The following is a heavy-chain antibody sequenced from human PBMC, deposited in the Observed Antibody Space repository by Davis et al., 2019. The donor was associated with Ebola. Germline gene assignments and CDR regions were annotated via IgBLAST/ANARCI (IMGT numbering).Heavy chain of an antibody. CDR2: AYSSGSM. D-gene: IGHD2-15*01. J-gene: IGHJ6*02. V-gene: IGHV4-39*01. CDR3: ARLGYCSGGSCVYYYYGMDV. CDR1: GGSISSGDYY. Sequence: SETLSLTCTVSGGSISSGDYYWGWIRQPPGKGLEWVGSAYSSGSMYHNPSLRGRVTIFVDTSKNQFSLKLSSVTAADTAVYYCARLGYCSGGSCVYYYYGMDVWGQGTTVTVSS.